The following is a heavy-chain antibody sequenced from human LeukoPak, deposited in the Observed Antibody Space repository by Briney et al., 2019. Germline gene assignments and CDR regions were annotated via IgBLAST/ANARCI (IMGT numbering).Heavy chain of an antibody. D-gene: IGHD6-13*01. CDR1: GFSFSNYG. CDR2: ISGSGGST. Sequence: QSGGSLRLSCAASGFSFSNYGMHWVRQAPGKGLEWVSAISGSGGSTYYADSVKGRFTISRDNSKNTLYLQMNSLRAEDTAVYYCAKGTHGKQAGKRARYSSSHPLGYWGQGTLVTVSS. V-gene: IGHV3-23*01. CDR3: AKGTHGKQAGKRARYSSSHPLGY. J-gene: IGHJ4*02.